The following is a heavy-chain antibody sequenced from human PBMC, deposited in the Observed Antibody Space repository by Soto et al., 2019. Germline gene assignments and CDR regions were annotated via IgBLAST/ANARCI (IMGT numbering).Heavy chain of an antibody. V-gene: IGHV3-23*01. CDR3: AKAAHDSSGYYPPNFDY. D-gene: IGHD3-22*01. CDR2: ISGSGGST. CDR1: GFTFSSYA. J-gene: IGHJ4*02. Sequence: GGSLRLSCAASGFTFSSYAMSWVRQAPGKGLEWVSAISGSGGSTYYADSVKGRFTISRDNSKNTLYLQMNSLRAEDTAVYYCAKAAHDSSGYYPPNFDYWGQGTLVTVSS.